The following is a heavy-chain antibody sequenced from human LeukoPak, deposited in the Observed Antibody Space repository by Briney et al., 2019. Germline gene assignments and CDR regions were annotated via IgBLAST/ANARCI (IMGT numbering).Heavy chain of an antibody. J-gene: IGHJ6*03. CDR1: GFTVSSNY. D-gene: IGHD4-17*01. Sequence: PGGSLRLSCAASGFTVSSNYMSWVRQAPGKGLEWVSVIYSGGSTYYADSVKGRFTISRDNSKNTLYLQMNSLRAEDTAVYYCARGYGDYGDYYYYMDVWGKGTTVTVSS. V-gene: IGHV3-53*01. CDR2: IYSGGST. CDR3: ARGYGDYGDYYYYMDV.